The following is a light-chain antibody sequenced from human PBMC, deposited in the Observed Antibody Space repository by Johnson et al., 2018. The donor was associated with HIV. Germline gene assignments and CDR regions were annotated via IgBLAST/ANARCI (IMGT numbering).Light chain of an antibody. CDR2: EDN. CDR1: ISNIESYF. CDR3: GIWDASLSPLYV. J-gene: IGLJ1*01. V-gene: IGLV1-51*02. Sequence: QSALTQPPSMSAAPGQRVNISCSGNISNIESYFVSWYQQLPGAAPTLLIYEDNKRPSGIPDRFSGSKSGATATLGITGLQTGDEADYYCGIWDASLSPLYVFGSGTTTTVL.